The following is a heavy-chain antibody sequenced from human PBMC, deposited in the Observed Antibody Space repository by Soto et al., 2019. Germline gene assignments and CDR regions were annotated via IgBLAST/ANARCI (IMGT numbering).Heavy chain of an antibody. V-gene: IGHV3-30-3*02. CDR1: GFTFSSYA. CDR3: AKDTAMADYYYYGMDV. J-gene: IGHJ6*02. Sequence: GGSLRLSCAASGFTFSSYAMHWVRQAPGKGLEWVAVISYDGSNKYYADSVKGRFTISRDNSKNTLYLQMNSLRAEDTAVYYCAKDTAMADYYYYGMDVWGQGTTVTVS. CDR2: ISYDGSNK. D-gene: IGHD5-18*01.